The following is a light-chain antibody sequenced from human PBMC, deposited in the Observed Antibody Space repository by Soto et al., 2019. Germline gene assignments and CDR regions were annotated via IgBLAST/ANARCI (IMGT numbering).Light chain of an antibody. CDR2: TND. CDR1: SSNIGSNT. J-gene: IGLJ2*01. V-gene: IGLV1-44*01. Sequence: SVLTQPPSASGTPGQRVTISCSGSSSNIGSNTVNWYQQLPGTAPKLLIYTNDQRPSGVPDRFSASKSGTSAFLAISGLQSEDEADYYCAAWDDSPSGVVFGGGTKLTVL. CDR3: AAWDDSPSGVV.